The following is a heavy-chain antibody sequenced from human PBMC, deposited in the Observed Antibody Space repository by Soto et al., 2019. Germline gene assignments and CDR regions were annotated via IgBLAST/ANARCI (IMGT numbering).Heavy chain of an antibody. CDR1: GGSFSGYF. J-gene: IGHJ6*02. Sequence: SETLSLTCAVYGGSFSGYFWSWIRQPPGKGLEWIGEINHRGSTNYNPSLKSRGHITIDQSKNQFSLKLSSVTASDRAVYYCARVRRGYYGIDVWGQGTHVTVS. CDR3: ARVRRGYYGIDV. CDR2: INHRGST. V-gene: IGHV4-34*01.